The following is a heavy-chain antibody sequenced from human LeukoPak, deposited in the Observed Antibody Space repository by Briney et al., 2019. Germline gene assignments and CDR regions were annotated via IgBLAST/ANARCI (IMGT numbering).Heavy chain of an antibody. Sequence: GGSLRLSCAASGFTFGSYWMSWVRQAPGKGLEWVANIKQDGSEKYYVDSVKGRFTISRDNAKNSLYLQMNSLRAEDTAVYYCARGGDDYGDYVHYYGMDVWGQGTTVTVSS. V-gene: IGHV3-7*01. J-gene: IGHJ6*02. D-gene: IGHD4-17*01. CDR1: GFTFGSYW. CDR3: ARGGDDYGDYVHYYGMDV. CDR2: IKQDGSEK.